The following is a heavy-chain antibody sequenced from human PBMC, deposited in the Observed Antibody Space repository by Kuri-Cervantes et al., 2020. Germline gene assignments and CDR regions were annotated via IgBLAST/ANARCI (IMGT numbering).Heavy chain of an antibody. Sequence: GESLKISCAASGFTFSSYSMNWVRQAPGKGLEWVSSISSSSSYIYYADSVKGRFTISRDNAKNSLYLQMNSLRAEDTAVYYCARDKQLRIAAAGRGYYYYYGMDVWGQGTTVTVSS. CDR3: ARDKQLRIAAAGRGYYYYYGMDV. CDR2: ISSSSSYI. J-gene: IGHJ6*02. CDR1: GFTFSSYS. D-gene: IGHD6-13*01. V-gene: IGHV3-21*04.